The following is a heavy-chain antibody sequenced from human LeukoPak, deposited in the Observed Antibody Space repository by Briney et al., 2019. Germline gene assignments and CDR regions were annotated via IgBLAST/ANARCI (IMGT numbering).Heavy chain of an antibody. J-gene: IGHJ4*02. V-gene: IGHV3-74*01. CDR1: GFTFSTYW. D-gene: IGHD3-10*01. CDR3: ARHLNYYLDY. Sequence: GGSLRLSCAASGFTFSTYWMHWVRQAPGKGLVWVSRISSDGSITSYADSVKGRFTISRDNAKITLYLQMNSLRAEDTAVYYCARHLNYYLDYWGQGTLVTVSS. CDR2: ISSDGSIT.